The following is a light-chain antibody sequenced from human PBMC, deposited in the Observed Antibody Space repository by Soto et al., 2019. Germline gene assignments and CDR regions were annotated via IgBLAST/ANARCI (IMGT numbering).Light chain of an antibody. V-gene: IGKV3-20*01. CDR2: GAS. J-gene: IGKJ1*01. Sequence: EILVTQSPGTLSLSPGERATLSCRASQSVSSSYLAWYQQKPGHAPRLLIYGASSRATGIPDRFSGSGSGTDFTLTISRLEPEDFAVYYCQQFGSSPWTFGQGTKVEIK. CDR1: QSVSSSY. CDR3: QQFGSSPWT.